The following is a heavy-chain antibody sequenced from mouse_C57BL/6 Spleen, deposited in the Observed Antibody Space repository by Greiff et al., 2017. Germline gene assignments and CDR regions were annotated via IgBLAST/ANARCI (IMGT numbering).Heavy chain of an antibody. J-gene: IGHJ2*01. V-gene: IGHV5-9-1*02. CDR1: GFTFSSYA. CDR2: ISSGGDYI. Sequence: EVKLQESGEGLVKPGGSLKLSCAASGFTFSSYAMSWVRQTPETRLEWVAYISSGGDYIYYADTVKGRFTISRDNARNTLYLQMSSLKSEDTAMYYCTRERVLLYYFDYWGQGTTLTVSS. CDR3: TRERVLLYYFDY. D-gene: IGHD2-14*01.